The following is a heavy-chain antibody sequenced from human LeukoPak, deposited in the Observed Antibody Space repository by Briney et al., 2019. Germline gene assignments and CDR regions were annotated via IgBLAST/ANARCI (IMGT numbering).Heavy chain of an antibody. Sequence: GGSLRLSCAASGFTFSSYAMHWVRQAPGKGLEWVAVISYDGSNKYYADSVKGRFTISRDNSKNTLYLQMNSLRAEDTAVYYCARAVAEKDDAFDIWGQGTMVTVSS. J-gene: IGHJ3*02. D-gene: IGHD6-19*01. CDR1: GFTFSSYA. CDR3: ARAVAEKDDAFDI. V-gene: IGHV3-30-3*01. CDR2: ISYDGSNK.